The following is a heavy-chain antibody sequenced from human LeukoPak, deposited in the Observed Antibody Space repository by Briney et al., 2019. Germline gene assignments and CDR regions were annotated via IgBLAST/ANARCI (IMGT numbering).Heavy chain of an antibody. Sequence: SETLSLTCTVSGGSISSGDYYWSWIRQPPGKGLEWIGYIYYSGSTYYNPSLKSRVTISVDTSKNQFSLKLSSVTAADTAVYYCARDGGLYCSSTSCRQKDAFDIWGQGTMVTVSS. CDR2: IYYSGST. CDR3: ARDGGLYCSSTSCRQKDAFDI. V-gene: IGHV4-30-4*01. D-gene: IGHD2-2*01. CDR1: GGSISSGDYY. J-gene: IGHJ3*02.